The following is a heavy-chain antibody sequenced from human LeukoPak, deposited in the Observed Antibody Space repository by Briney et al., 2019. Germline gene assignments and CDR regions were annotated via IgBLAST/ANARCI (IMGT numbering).Heavy chain of an antibody. Sequence: PGGSLRLSCEVSGFTFSSYWMSWVRQAPGKGLEWVANIKQDGTVKHYVDSVKGRFTISRDNAKNSLYLQMNSLRAEDTAVYYCAREIAQQVYYYYYMDVWGKGTTVTISS. V-gene: IGHV3-7*01. CDR1: GFTFSSYW. J-gene: IGHJ6*03. CDR2: IKQDGTVK. CDR3: AREIAQQVYYYYYMDV. D-gene: IGHD6-13*01.